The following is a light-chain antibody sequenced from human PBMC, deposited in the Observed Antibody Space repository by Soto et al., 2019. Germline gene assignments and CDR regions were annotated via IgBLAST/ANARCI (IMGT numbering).Light chain of an antibody. V-gene: IGKV3-11*01. CDR2: DAS. CDR1: QRISNSY. Sequence: EIVLTQSPGTLSLSPGERATLSCRASQRISNSYLAWYQQKPGQAPRLLLYDASNRATGIPARFSGSGSETDFTLTISSLEPEDFAVYYCQHRMNWPLTFGQGTRLEIK. CDR3: QHRMNWPLT. J-gene: IGKJ5*01.